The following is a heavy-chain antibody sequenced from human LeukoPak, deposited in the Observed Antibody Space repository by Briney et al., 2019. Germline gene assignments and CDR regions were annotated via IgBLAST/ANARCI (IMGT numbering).Heavy chain of an antibody. J-gene: IGHJ1*01. V-gene: IGHV1-46*01. CDR3: ARRSGSPEYFQH. D-gene: IGHD1-26*01. CDR2: INPTDGST. Sequence: EASVTVSCKASGYTFINYHMHWVRQAPGQGLERMGIINPTDGSTSYAQKFQGRVTMTRDMSTSTVYMQLNSLGFEDTAVYFCARRSGSPEYFQHWGQGTLVTVSS. CDR1: GYTFINYH.